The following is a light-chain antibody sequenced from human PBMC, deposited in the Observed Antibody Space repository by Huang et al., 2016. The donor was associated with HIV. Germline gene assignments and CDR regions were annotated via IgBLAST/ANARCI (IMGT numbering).Light chain of an antibody. CDR2: GAS. V-gene: IGKV1-39*01. J-gene: IGKJ1*01. Sequence: DIQMTQSPSSLSASVGDRVTITCRASQSISSYLSWYQQKPGKAPKLLIYGASILQSGVPSRFSGSGSRTDFTLTISSVQPEDLATYYCQKSYNTPWTFGQGTKVEIK. CDR1: QSISSY. CDR3: QKSYNTPWT.